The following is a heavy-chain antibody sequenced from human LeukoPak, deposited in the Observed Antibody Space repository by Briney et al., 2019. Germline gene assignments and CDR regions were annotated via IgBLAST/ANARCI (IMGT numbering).Heavy chain of an antibody. Sequence: GASVKVSCKTSGYTFTSYYMHWVGQAPGQGLEWMGIINPSGGSTSYTQKFQGRVTMTRDTSTSTVYMELSSLRSEDTAVYYCARGRRVAMADDAFDIWGQGTMVTVSS. V-gene: IGHV1-46*01. CDR3: ARGRRVAMADDAFDI. CDR2: INPSGGST. CDR1: GYTFTSYY. J-gene: IGHJ3*02. D-gene: IGHD6-19*01.